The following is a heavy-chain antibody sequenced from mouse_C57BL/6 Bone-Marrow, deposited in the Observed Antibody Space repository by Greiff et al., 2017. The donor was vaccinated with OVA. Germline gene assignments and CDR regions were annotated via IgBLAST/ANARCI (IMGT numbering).Heavy chain of an antibody. CDR2: IDPSDSYT. J-gene: IGHJ2*01. Sequence: QVQLQQPGAELVRPGTSVKLSCKASGYTFTSYWMHWVKQRPGQGLEWIGVIDPSDSYTNYNQKFKGKATLTVDTSSSTAYMQLSSLTAEDAAVYYCARWGVNLDDGGKGTTRTVAA. CDR3: ARWGVNLDD. V-gene: IGHV1-59*01. CDR1: GYTFTSYW.